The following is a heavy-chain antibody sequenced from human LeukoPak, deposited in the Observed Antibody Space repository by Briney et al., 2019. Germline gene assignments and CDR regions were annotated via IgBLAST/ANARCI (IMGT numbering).Heavy chain of an antibody. CDR1: GFTFSNYW. CDR3: ARARGYYYDSSGPSPFDY. Sequence: QTGGSLRLSCAASGFTFSNYWMPWVRQAPGKGLVWVSRINSDGSSTSYADSVKGRFTISRDNAKNTLYLQMNSLRAEDTAVYYCARARGYYYDSSGPSPFDYWGQGTLVTVSS. V-gene: IGHV3-74*01. J-gene: IGHJ4*02. D-gene: IGHD3-22*01. CDR2: INSDGSST.